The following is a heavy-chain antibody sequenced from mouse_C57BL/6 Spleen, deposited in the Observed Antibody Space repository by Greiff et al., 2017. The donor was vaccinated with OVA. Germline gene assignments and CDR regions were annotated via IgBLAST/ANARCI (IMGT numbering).Heavy chain of an antibody. CDR1: GFTFSSYT. CDR3: ARQYDYGGDAMDY. D-gene: IGHD2-4*01. V-gene: IGHV5-9*01. CDR2: ISGGGGNT. J-gene: IGHJ4*01. Sequence: EVNLVESGGGLVKPGGSLKLSCAASGFTFSSYTMSWVRQTPEKRLEWVATISGGGGNTYYPDSVKGRFTISRDNAKNTLYLQMSSLRSEDTALYYCARQYDYGGDAMDYWGQGTSVTVSS.